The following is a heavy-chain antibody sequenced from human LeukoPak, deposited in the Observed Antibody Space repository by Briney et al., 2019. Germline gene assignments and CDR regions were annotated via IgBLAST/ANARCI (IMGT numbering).Heavy chain of an antibody. J-gene: IGHJ6*03. CDR3: ARETSQKGAHYMDV. V-gene: IGHV4-61*02. CDR1: GDSISSGSYY. D-gene: IGHD3-16*01. CDR2: IYSSGRT. Sequence: SETLSLTCTVSGDSISSGSYYWSWIRQPAGEGLEWIGRIYSSGRTHYSPSLKSRVAISVDTSKNRFSLRLSSVTAADTAVYYCARETSQKGAHYMDVWGKGTTVTISS.